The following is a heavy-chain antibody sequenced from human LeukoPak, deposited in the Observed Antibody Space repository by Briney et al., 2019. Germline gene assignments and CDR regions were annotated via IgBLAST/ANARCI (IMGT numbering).Heavy chain of an antibody. Sequence: SETLPLTCAVYGWSFSGYYWSWIRQPPGKGLEWIGEINHSGSTNYNPSLKSRVTISVDTSKNQFSLKLSSVTAADMAVYFCARQFLVGSTFHAFDLWGQGTRVTVSS. D-gene: IGHD1-26*01. V-gene: IGHV4-34*01. J-gene: IGHJ3*01. CDR3: ARQFLVGSTFHAFDL. CDR2: INHSGST. CDR1: GWSFSGYY.